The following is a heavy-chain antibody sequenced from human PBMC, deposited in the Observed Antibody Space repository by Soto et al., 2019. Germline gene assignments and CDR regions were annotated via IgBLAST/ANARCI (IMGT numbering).Heavy chain of an antibody. D-gene: IGHD6-19*01. CDR3: ARHGSSGWTFKLDY. J-gene: IGHJ4*02. CDR2: IYYTGST. Sequence: SETLSLTCTVSGGSIHNHYWSWVRQPPGKGLEWIGNIYYTGSTNYNPSLKSRVTMSVDTSKNQFSLNLSSVTAADTAVYYCARHGSSGWTFKLDYWGQGTLVTVSS. CDR1: GGSIHNHY. V-gene: IGHV4-59*08.